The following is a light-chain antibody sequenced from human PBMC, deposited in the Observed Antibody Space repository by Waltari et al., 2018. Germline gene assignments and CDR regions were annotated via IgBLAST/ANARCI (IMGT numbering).Light chain of an antibody. CDR2: KAD. CDR3: QAWHINTGV. J-gene: IGLJ1*01. Sequence: SYDLTQPPSLSVSPGQTATITCSGDRLSSKFVSWYLQRPGQAPLAVIYKADRGPSGIPGRFSGSNYGDTATLTITETQTMDEADYYCQAWHINTGVFGPGTKVTVL. CDR1: RLSSKF. V-gene: IGLV3-1*01.